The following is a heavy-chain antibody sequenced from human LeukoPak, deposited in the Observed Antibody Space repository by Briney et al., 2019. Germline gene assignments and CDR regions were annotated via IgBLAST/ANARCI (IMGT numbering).Heavy chain of an antibody. CDR3: AREMLAAVAAQS. CDR2: ITSSSSYI. CDR1: GFTFSSYS. Sequence: GGSLRLFRAASGFTFSSYSMNWVRQAPGKGLEWVSSITSSSSYIYYADSVKGRFTISRDNAKNSLYLQMNSLRAEDTAVYYCAREMLAAVAAQSWGQGTLVTVSS. V-gene: IGHV3-21*01. J-gene: IGHJ5*02. D-gene: IGHD6-19*01.